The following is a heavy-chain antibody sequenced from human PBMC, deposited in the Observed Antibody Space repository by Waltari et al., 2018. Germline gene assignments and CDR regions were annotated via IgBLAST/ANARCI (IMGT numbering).Heavy chain of an antibody. V-gene: IGHV4-39*01. CDR3: ARLAQSFAGGAADF. Sequence: QLQLQESGPGLVKPSETLSLTCTVSVGSISTTSYYWGWIRQSPGKGLEWIGSVFHLGSTYYKPSLRSRATVSVDTSKNQFSLDLSSVTAADTAVYYCARLAQSFAGGAADFWGQGTLVTVSS. J-gene: IGHJ4*02. CDR1: VGSISTTSYY. D-gene: IGHD3-16*01. CDR2: VFHLGST.